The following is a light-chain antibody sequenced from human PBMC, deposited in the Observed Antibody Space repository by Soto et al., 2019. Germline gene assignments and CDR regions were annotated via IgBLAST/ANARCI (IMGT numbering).Light chain of an antibody. CDR1: NIGSQS. CDR2: YDK. V-gene: IGLV3-21*04. J-gene: IGLJ2*01. CDR3: QVWNSGSDHVV. Sequence: SYELTQPSSVSVAPGETAKLTCGENNIGSQSVHWYRQKPGQAPVVVMSYDKDRPSGIPERFSGSNSGNTATLTINRVEAGDEADYYCQVWNSGSDHVVFGGGTKPNVL.